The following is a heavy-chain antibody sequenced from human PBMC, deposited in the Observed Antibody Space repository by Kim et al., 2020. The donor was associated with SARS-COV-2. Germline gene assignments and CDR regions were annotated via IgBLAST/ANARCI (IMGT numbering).Heavy chain of an antibody. CDR3: ARGSMVRGVIRGLRTQLDV. CDR2: INAGNGNT. Sequence: ASVKVSCKASGYTFTSYAMHWVRQAPGQRLEWMGWINAGNGNTKYSQKFQGRVTITRDTSASTAYMELSSLRSEDTAVYYCARGSMVRGVIRGLRTQLDVWGQGTTVTVSS. D-gene: IGHD3-10*01. CDR1: GYTFTSYA. J-gene: IGHJ6*02. V-gene: IGHV1-3*01.